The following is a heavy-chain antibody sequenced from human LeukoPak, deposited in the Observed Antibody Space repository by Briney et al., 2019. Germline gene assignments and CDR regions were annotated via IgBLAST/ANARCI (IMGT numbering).Heavy chain of an antibody. V-gene: IGHV4-31*03. CDR2: IYYSGST. CDR3: ARSYSSFDAFDI. CDR1: GGSISSGGYY. J-gene: IGHJ3*02. Sequence: SETLSLTCTVSGGSISSGGYYWSWIRQHPGKGLEWIGYIYYSGSTYYNPSLKSRVTISVDTSKNQFSLKLSSVTAADTAVYYCARSYSSFDAFDIWGQGTMVTVSS. D-gene: IGHD6-6*01.